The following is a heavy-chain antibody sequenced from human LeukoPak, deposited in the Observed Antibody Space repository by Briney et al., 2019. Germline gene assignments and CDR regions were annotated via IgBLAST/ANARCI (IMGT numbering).Heavy chain of an antibody. Sequence: SETLSLTCTVSGGSLSSGAHYWSWIRQHPGKGLEWTGYIYYSGSTYYNPSLKSRVTISVDTSRNQFSLKLSSVTAADTAGYYCARGRYSGYDPPTDYWGQGTLVTVSS. V-gene: IGHV4-31*03. CDR1: GGSLSSGAHY. CDR3: ARGRYSGYDPPTDY. CDR2: IYYSGST. D-gene: IGHD5-12*01. J-gene: IGHJ4*02.